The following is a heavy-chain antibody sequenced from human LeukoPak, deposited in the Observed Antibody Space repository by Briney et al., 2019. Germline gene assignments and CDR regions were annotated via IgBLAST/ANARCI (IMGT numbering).Heavy chain of an antibody. D-gene: IGHD6-6*01. J-gene: IGHJ6*02. CDR2: IYSGGAT. CDR1: GFTFNSNY. Sequence: PGGSLRLSCAASGFTFNSNYMSWVRQAPGKGLEWVSVIYSGGATYYADSVKGRFTISRDNSKNTLYLQMNSLRAEDTAVYYCARDRRYHYGMDVWGQGTTVTVSS. CDR3: ARDRRYHYGMDV. V-gene: IGHV3-53*01.